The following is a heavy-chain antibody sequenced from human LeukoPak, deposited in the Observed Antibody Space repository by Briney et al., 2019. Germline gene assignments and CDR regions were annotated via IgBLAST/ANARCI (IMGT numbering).Heavy chain of an antibody. CDR3: ARDEAAAADYYYYYGMDV. CDR1: GYTFTGYY. V-gene: IGHV1-2*02. J-gene: IGHJ6*02. D-gene: IGHD6-13*01. CDR2: INPYSGAT. Sequence: ASVKVSCKASGYTFTGYYIHWVRQAPGQGLEWMGWINPYSGATNYVQKFRGRVTMTTDTSINTAYMDLSSLRSDDTAMYYCARDEAAAADYYYYYGMDVWGQGTTVTVSS.